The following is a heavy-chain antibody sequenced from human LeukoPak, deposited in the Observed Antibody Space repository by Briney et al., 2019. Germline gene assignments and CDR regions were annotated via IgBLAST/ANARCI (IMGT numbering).Heavy chain of an antibody. CDR3: AKAGPTLTTLIFYFDY. V-gene: IGHV3-23*01. D-gene: IGHD4-17*01. Sequence: GGSLRLSCAASGFTFRGSGLSGFARAPGKGLEWGSSFSGSGGITYYADSVKGRFTFSRDNSKTTLYLQMNSLRAEATAVFYCAKAGPTLTTLIFYFDYWGQGTLVTVSP. CDR1: GFTFRGSG. CDR2: FSGSGGIT. J-gene: IGHJ4*02.